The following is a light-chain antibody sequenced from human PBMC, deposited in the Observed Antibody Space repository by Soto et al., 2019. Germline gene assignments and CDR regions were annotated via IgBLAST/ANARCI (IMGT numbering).Light chain of an antibody. CDR1: QSAISSY. V-gene: IGKV3-20*01. CDR3: QHYGSSPTT. CDR2: GAS. Sequence: SKSAGPLSLSPGERATLSCRASQSAISSYLAWYQQKPGQAPRLLIYGASSRATGIPDRFSGSGSGTEFTLTISRLQPEDFAVYFCQHYGSSPTTFGQGTKVDIK. J-gene: IGKJ1*01.